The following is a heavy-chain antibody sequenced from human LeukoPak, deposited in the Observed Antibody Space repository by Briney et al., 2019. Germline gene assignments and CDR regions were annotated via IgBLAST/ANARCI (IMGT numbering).Heavy chain of an antibody. D-gene: IGHD3-22*01. CDR1: GFTFSNAW. J-gene: IGHJ4*02. CDR3: TGTYYYDSSGYYSRRYFDY. Sequence: GGSLRLSCAASGFTFSNAWMSWVRQAPGKGLEWVGRIKSKTDGGTTDYAAPVKGRFTISRDDSKNTLYLQMNSLKTEDTAVYYCTGTYYYDSSGYYSRRYFDYWGQGTLVTVCS. V-gene: IGHV3-15*01. CDR2: IKSKTDGGTT.